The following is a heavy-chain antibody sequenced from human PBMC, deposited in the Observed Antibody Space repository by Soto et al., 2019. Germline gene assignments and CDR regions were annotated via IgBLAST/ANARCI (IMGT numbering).Heavy chain of an antibody. J-gene: IGHJ4*02. CDR1: GYTFSGHY. Sequence: QVQLVQSGAEVRKPGAAAKVSCNVTGYTFSGHYLHWVRQAPGQGLEWMGWINPKSGGTNYAQKFQDRGTMTAGTSVSAASMELTSLRYDDTAVFYCARGLYSSPAYFLDSWGQGTLVTVSS. CDR3: ARGLYSSPAYFLDS. V-gene: IGHV1-2*02. CDR2: INPKSGGT. D-gene: IGHD6-13*01.